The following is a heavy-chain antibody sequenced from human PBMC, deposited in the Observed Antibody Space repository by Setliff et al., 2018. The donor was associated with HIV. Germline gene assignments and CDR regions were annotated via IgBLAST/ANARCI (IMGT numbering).Heavy chain of an antibody. V-gene: IGHV4-34*01. CDR3: VRDLGVESLGGALAY. CDR2: INQSGST. CDR1: GRSLSGYY. Sequence: SETLSLTCAVYGRSLSGYYWSWIRQPPGKGLEWIGEINQSGSTNYNPSLKSRVTISVDTSKNQFSLKLSSVTAADTAVYYCVRDLGVESLGGALAYWGQGTLVTVSS. J-gene: IGHJ4*02. D-gene: IGHD3-10*01.